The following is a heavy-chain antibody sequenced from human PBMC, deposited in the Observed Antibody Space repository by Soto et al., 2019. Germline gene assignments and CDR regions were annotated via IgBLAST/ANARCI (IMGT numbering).Heavy chain of an antibody. D-gene: IGHD3-16*01. CDR2: IYYSGST. J-gene: IGHJ4*02. Sequence: QVQLQESGPGLVKPSETLSLTCTVSGGSISSYYWSWIRQPPGKGLEWIGYIYYSGSTNYNPSLKSPVTISVDTYKYQFSLKLSSVTAADTAVYYCARERGTGGDFDYWGQGTLVTVSS. CDR3: ARERGTGGDFDY. CDR1: GGSISSYY. V-gene: IGHV4-59*01.